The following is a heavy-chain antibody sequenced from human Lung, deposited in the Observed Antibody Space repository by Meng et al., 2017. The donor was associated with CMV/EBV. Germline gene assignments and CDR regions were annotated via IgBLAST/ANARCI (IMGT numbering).Heavy chain of an antibody. V-gene: IGHV3-74*01. J-gene: IGHJ4*02. Sequence: GGSXRLXCAASGFTFNTYWMHWVRQAPGKGLVWVSRITSDGSSTTYADSVKGRFTISRDNAKNTLYLQMNSLGAEDTAVYYCAREYRLKYDSSGFDFRGQGPLVTVSS. CDR3: AREYRLKYDSSGFDF. D-gene: IGHD3-22*01. CDR1: GFTFNTYW. CDR2: ITSDGSST.